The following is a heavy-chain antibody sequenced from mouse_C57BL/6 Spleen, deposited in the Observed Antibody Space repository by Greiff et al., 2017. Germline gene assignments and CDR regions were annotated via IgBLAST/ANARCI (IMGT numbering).Heavy chain of an antibody. CDR3: ARNWENDY. CDR1: GFTFSDYG. CDR2: ISSGSSTI. V-gene: IGHV5-17*01. Sequence: EVKLMESGGGLVKPGGSLKLSCAASGFTFSDYGMHWVRQAPEKGLEWVAYISSGSSTIYYADTVKGRFTISRDNAKNTLFLPMTSLRSEDTAMYYCARNWENDYWGQGTTLTVSS. D-gene: IGHD4-1*01. J-gene: IGHJ2*01.